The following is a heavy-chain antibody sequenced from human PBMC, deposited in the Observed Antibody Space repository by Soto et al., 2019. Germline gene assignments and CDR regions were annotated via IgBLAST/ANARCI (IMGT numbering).Heavy chain of an antibody. V-gene: IGHV1-18*04. D-gene: IGHD3-9*01. CDR3: ERDWGNDIWAPLDY. CDR2: ISAYNGNT. J-gene: IGHJ4*02. CDR1: GYTFTGYY. Sequence: ASVKFSCQPSGYTFTGYYIHWVRQAPGQGLEWMGWISAYNGNTNYAHKLQGRVTMTTDTSTSTAYMELRSLRSDDTAVYYCERDWGNDIWAPLDYWGQGTLVTVSS.